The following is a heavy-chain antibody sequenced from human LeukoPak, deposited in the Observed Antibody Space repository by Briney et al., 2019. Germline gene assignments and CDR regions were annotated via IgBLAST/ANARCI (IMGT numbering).Heavy chain of an antibody. CDR1: GFTFSSYG. V-gene: IGHV3-30*02. CDR3: AKDRFQGASRSTPVQLVGY. D-gene: IGHD6-6*01. Sequence: GGSLRLSCAASGFTFSSYGMHWVRQAPGKGLEWVAFIRYDGSNKYYADSVKGRFTISRDNSKNTLYLQMNSLRAEDTAVYYCAKDRFQGASRSTPVQLVGYWGQGTLVTVSS. CDR2: IRYDGSNK. J-gene: IGHJ4*02.